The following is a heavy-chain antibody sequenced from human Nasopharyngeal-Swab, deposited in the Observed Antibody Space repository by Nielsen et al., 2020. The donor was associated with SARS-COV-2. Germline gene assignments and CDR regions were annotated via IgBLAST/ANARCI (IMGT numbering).Heavy chain of an antibody. CDR3: ARATAVRGVTDAFDI. V-gene: IGHV4-38-2*02. CDR2: IYHSGST. CDR1: GYSISSGYY. J-gene: IGHJ3*02. D-gene: IGHD3-10*02. Sequence: SETLSLTCTVSGYSISSGYYCGWIRPPPGKGLEWIGSIYHSGSTYYNPSLKSRVTILVDTSKNLFPLKLSSVTAADTAVYYCARATAVRGVTDAFDIWGQGTMVTVSS.